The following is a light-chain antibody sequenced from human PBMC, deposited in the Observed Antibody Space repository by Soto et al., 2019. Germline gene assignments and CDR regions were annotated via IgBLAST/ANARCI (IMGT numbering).Light chain of an antibody. Sequence: EIVMTQSPATLSVSPGERATLSCRASQSVSSKLAWYQQKPGQAPRLLINGASSRATGIPARFSGSGSGTECTLTISSLQSEDFAVYYCQQYNNWPRTFGQGTKLEIK. V-gene: IGKV3-15*01. CDR1: QSVSSK. CDR2: GAS. J-gene: IGKJ2*01. CDR3: QQYNNWPRT.